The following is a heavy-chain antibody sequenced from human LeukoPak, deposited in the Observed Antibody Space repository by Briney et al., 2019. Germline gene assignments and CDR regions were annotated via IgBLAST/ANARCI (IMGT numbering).Heavy chain of an antibody. J-gene: IGHJ4*02. V-gene: IGHV1-46*01. Sequence: ASVKVSCKASGYTFTNYYMHWVRQAPGQGLEWMGIINPSGGSTGYAQKFQGRVTMTRDTSTSTVYMELSSLRSEDTAVHYCARASGSNSYTIDYWGQGTLVTVSS. CDR3: ARASGSNSYTIDY. CDR1: GYTFTNYY. CDR2: INPSGGST. D-gene: IGHD6-6*01.